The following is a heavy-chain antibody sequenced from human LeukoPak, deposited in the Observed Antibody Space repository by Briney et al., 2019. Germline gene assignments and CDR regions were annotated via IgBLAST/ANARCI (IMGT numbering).Heavy chain of an antibody. J-gene: IGHJ2*01. CDR1: GFTFSHYA. V-gene: IGHV3-23*01. CDR3: LASRRTGTYLDGYFDL. CDR2: ISGSRGTT. Sequence: PGVSVTLSYAASGFTFSHYAMSLLGQAPGTGLEWVATISGSRGTTYHADSVKGRFTISRDNSKNTLHLQINTLSADGTAIFYFLASRRTGTYLDGYFDLWGRGTLVTVSS. D-gene: IGHD1-26*01.